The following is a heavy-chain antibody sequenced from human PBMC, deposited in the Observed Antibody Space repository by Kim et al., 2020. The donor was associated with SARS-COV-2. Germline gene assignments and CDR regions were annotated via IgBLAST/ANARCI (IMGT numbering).Heavy chain of an antibody. CDR1: GFTFSSYS. Sequence: GGSLRLSCAASGFTFSSYSMNWVRQAPGKGLEWVSYISSSSSTIYYADSVKGRFTISRDNAKNSLYLQMNSLRDEDTAVYYCARGGGYYYDSSGYYYFDYWGQGTLVTVSS. J-gene: IGHJ4*02. V-gene: IGHV3-48*02. D-gene: IGHD3-22*01. CDR3: ARGGGYYYDSSGYYYFDY. CDR2: ISSSSSTI.